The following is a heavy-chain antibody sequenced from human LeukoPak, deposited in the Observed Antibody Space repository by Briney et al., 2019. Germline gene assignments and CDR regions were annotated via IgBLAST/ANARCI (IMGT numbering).Heavy chain of an antibody. V-gene: IGHV3-20*04. J-gene: IGHJ4*02. CDR1: GFTFDDYG. D-gene: IGHD3-22*01. Sequence: GGSLRPSCAASGFTFDDYGMSWVRQAPGKGLEWVSGINWNGGSTGYADSVKGRFTISRDNAKNSLHLQMNSLRAEDTALYYCARATTYYYDSSGYYPADYWGQGTLVTVSS. CDR2: INWNGGST. CDR3: ARATTYYYDSSGYYPADY.